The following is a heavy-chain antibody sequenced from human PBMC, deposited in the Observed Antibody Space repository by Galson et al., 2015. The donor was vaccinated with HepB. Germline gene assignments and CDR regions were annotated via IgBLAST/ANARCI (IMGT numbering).Heavy chain of an antibody. D-gene: IGHD6-6*01. J-gene: IGHJ4*02. CDR3: ARAHVGAARGDDC. CDR1: GFTFSSYS. CDR2: ITSTGSYI. Sequence: SLRLSCAASGFTFSSYSMNWVRQAPGKGLEWVSSITSTGSYIYYADSVKGRFTISRDNAKNSLYLQMNSLRAEDTAVYYCARAHVGAARGDDCWGQGTLVTVSS. V-gene: IGHV3-21*01.